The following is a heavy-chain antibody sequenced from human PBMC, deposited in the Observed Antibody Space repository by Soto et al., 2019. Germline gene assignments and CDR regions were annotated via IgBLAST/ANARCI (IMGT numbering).Heavy chain of an antibody. V-gene: IGHV1-69*06. CDR2: IIPIFGTA. Sequence: SVKVSCKASGGTFSSHTINWVRQAPGQGLEWMGGIIPIFGTANYVQKFQGRVTISADKSTTTAYMEVRSLRSEDTAVYYCARSTWFDYGDYVFHWVPPSAQGPRVTGAS. CDR3: ARSTWFDYGDYVFHWVPP. D-gene: IGHD4-17*01. CDR1: GGTFSSHT. J-gene: IGHJ5*02.